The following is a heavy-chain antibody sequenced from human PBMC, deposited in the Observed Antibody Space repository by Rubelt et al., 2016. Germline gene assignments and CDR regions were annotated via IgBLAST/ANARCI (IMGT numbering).Heavy chain of an antibody. V-gene: IGHV3-23*04. J-gene: IGHJ3*02. Sequence: QLVESGGGVVQPGKSLRLSCAASGFIFSSYAMTWVRQAPGKGLEWVSTIDNSGGSTYYADSVKGRFTISRDNSKNTLYLQMNSLRAEDTAIYYCAKDTQWVVFVFDIWGQGTMVTVSS. CDR3: AKDTQWVVFVFDI. D-gene: IGHD6-19*01. CDR1: GFIFSSYA. CDR2: IDNSGGST.